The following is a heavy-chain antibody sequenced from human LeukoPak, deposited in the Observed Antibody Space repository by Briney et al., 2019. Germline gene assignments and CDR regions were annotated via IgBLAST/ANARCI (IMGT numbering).Heavy chain of an antibody. D-gene: IGHD6-13*01. V-gene: IGHV3-30*12. Sequence: PGTSLRLSCAAAGFTFRNYGMHWVRQAPSKGLEWVASIRTDGGEKYHADSVQGRFRISRDNSKNTLYLQMDSLRAEDTALYYCARIGYSTSWANFDYWGQGTLVTVFS. CDR3: ARIGYSTSWANFDY. CDR1: GFTFRNYG. J-gene: IGHJ4*02. CDR2: IRTDGGEK.